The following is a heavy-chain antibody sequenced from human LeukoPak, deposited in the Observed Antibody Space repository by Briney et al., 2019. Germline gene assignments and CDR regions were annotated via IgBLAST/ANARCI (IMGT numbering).Heavy chain of an antibody. CDR3: ATVVRERWLQLGYFDY. Sequence: ASVKVSCKVSGYTLTELSMHWVRQAPGKGLEWMGGFDPEDGETIYAQKFQGRVTMTEGTSTDTAYMELSSLRSEGTAVYYCATVVRERWLQLGYFDYWGQGTLVTVSS. V-gene: IGHV1-24*01. CDR1: GYTLTELS. D-gene: IGHD5-24*01. CDR2: FDPEDGET. J-gene: IGHJ4*02.